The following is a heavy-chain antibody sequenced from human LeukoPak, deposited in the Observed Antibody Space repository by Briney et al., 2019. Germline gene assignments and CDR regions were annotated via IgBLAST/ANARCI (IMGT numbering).Heavy chain of an antibody. CDR1: GGSFSGYY. CDR3: ARAKGLKVGASYYFDY. D-gene: IGHD1-26*01. V-gene: IGHV4-34*01. CDR2: INHSGST. J-gene: IGHJ4*02. Sequence: PSETLSLTCAVFGGSFSGYYWSWIRQPPGKGLEWIGEINHSGSTNYNPSLKSRVTISVDTSKNQFSLKLSSVTAADTAVYYCARAKGLKVGASYYFDYWGQGTLVTVSS.